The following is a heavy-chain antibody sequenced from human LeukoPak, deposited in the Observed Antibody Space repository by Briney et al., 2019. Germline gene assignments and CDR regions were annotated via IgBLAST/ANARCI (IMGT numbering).Heavy chain of an antibody. D-gene: IGHD3-3*01. CDR2: ISIYNGNA. V-gene: IGHV1-18*01. CDR3: ARITYDFWSGYYMPDDP. CDR1: GYTFTDYG. J-gene: IGHJ5*02. Sequence: ASVKVSCKASGYTFTDYGIGWVRQAPGQGLEWMGWISIYNGNADYAQKLRGRVTMTTDTSTSTAYMELRSLRSDDTAVYYCARITYDFWSGYYMPDDPWGQGTLVTVSS.